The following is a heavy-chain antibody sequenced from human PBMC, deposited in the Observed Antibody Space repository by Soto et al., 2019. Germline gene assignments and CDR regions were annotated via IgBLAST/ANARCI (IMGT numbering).Heavy chain of an antibody. Sequence: GESLKISCKGSGYSFAGYWITWVRQKPGKGLEWMGRIDPSDSQTYYSPSFRGHVTISVTKSITTVFLQWSSLRAPDTAMYYCARQIYDSDTGPNFQYYFDSWGQGTPVTVSS. CDR3: ARQIYDSDTGPNFQYYFDS. CDR2: IDPSDSQT. CDR1: GYSFAGYW. J-gene: IGHJ4*02. V-gene: IGHV5-10-1*01. D-gene: IGHD3-22*01.